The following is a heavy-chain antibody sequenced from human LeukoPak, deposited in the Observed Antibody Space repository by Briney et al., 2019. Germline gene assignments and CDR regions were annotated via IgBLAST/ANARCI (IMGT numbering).Heavy chain of an antibody. Sequence: ASVKVSCKASGYTFTSYGISWVRQAPGQGLEWMGWISAYNGNTNYAQKFQGRVTITADESTSTAYMELSSLRSEDTAVYYCARGLVGATTSGVDYWGQGTLVTVSS. V-gene: IGHV1-18*01. CDR1: GYTFTSYG. D-gene: IGHD1-26*01. CDR3: ARGLVGATTSGVDY. J-gene: IGHJ4*02. CDR2: ISAYNGNT.